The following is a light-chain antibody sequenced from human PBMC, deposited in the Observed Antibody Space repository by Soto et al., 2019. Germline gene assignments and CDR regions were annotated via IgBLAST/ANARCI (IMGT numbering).Light chain of an antibody. CDR2: GAS. J-gene: IGKJ1*01. Sequence: EIMLTQSPGTLSLSPGERATLSCRASQGISINYLAWYQQKPGQAPRLLIYGASSRATGIPDRFSGSGSGTDFTLTISRLEPEDFAVYYCHQYDSWTFGQGTKVDIK. CDR1: QGISINY. CDR3: HQYDSWT. V-gene: IGKV3-20*01.